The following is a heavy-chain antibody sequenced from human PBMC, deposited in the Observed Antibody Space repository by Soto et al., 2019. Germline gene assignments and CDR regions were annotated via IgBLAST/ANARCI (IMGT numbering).Heavy chain of an antibody. D-gene: IGHD2-15*01. V-gene: IGHV1-3*01. Sequence: ASVKVSCKASGYTFTSYAMHWVRQAPGQRLEWMGWINAGNGNTKYSQKFQGRVTITRDTSASTAYMELSSLRSEDTAVYYCAREFTLGFVVVVAATTWFDPWGQGTLVTVSS. CDR3: AREFTLGFVVVVAATTWFDP. CDR2: INAGNGNT. CDR1: GYTFTSYA. J-gene: IGHJ5*02.